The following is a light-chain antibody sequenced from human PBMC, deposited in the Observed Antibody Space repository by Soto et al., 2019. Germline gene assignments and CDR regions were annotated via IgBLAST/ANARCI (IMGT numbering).Light chain of an antibody. V-gene: IGLV2-14*01. CDR1: SSDIGRYSY. J-gene: IGLJ2*01. CDR2: EVS. CDR3: SSYSTTSSPHVL. Sequence: QSVLTQPASVSGSPGQSIAISCTGTSSDIGRYSYVSWYQQHPGKAPKLIIYEVSYRPSGVSTRFSGSKSDNTASLTISGLQAEDEADYFYSSYSTTSSPHVLFGGGTKVTVL.